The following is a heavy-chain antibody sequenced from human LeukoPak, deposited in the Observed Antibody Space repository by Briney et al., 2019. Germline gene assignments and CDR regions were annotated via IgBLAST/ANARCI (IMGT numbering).Heavy chain of an antibody. Sequence: GGSLRLSCAASGFGVSKNDMTWVRQTPGKGLEWVSVIQSAGGTYYADSVKGRFVISKDDSKNTLYLQMDYLRVEDTAVYYCAGTTYLFGSGTYPYWGQGTLVTVSS. J-gene: IGHJ4*02. V-gene: IGHV3-66*01. CDR2: IQSAGGT. D-gene: IGHD3-10*01. CDR3: AGTTYLFGSGTYPY. CDR1: GFGVSKND.